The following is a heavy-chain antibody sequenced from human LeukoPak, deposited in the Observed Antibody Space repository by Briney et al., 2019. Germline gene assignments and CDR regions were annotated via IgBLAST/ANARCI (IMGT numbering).Heavy chain of an antibody. CDR3: ARIAFGGHIVAQDY. Sequence: PSETLSLTCAVYGGSFSGYYWSWIRQPPGKGLEWIVEITPTGGAKYSPPLKSRVTISVDTSKNQFSLRLRSVTAADTAMYYCARIAFGGHIVAQDYWGQGTLVSVSS. D-gene: IGHD3-16*02. V-gene: IGHV4-34*01. J-gene: IGHJ4*02. CDR2: ITPTGGA. CDR1: GGSFSGYY.